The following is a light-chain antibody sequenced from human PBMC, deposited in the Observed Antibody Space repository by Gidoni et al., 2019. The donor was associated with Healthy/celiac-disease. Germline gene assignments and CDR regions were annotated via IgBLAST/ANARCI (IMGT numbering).Light chain of an antibody. V-gene: IGLV1-47*01. J-gene: IGLJ3*02. CDR1: SSNIGSNY. Sequence: QSVLTPPSSASGTPGQRFTIPCSGSSSNIGSNYVYWYQQLPGAATKLLIYRNNQRPSGVPDRFSGSKSGTSASLAISGLRSEDEADYYCAAWDNGLSGLVFGGGTKLTVL. CDR3: AAWDNGLSGLV. CDR2: RNN.